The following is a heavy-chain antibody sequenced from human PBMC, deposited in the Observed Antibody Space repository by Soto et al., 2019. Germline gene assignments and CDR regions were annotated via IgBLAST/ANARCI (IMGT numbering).Heavy chain of an antibody. V-gene: IGHV3-74*01. D-gene: IGHD1-26*01. CDR3: ARRREGYYYGLDV. Sequence: GGSLRLSCAASGFTFSSYWMYWVRQAPGKGLVWVSRINSDGSSTRYADSVKGRFSISRDNSKSTLYLQMNTLRAEDTAVYYCARRREGYYYGLDVWGQGTTVTVSS. CDR2: INSDGSST. J-gene: IGHJ6*02. CDR1: GFTFSSYW.